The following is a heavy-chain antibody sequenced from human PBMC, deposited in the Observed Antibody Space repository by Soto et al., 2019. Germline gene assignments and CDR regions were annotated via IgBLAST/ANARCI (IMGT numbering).Heavy chain of an antibody. CDR2: ISIIGFT. J-gene: IGHJ6*02. CDR1: GGSISSINNHFSNHY. Sequence: QVQLQESGPGLVKPSETLSLTCTVSGGSISSINNHFSNHYCSWIRLSPGKGLEWIGYISIIGFTRYIPSLKSRVSMSVDTSKNQFSLKLTSGTAADTAVYYCTTQGFGGLHGLVDVWGQGTTVTVSS. V-gene: IGHV4-61*01. CDR3: TTQGFGGLHGLVDV. D-gene: IGHD3-10*01.